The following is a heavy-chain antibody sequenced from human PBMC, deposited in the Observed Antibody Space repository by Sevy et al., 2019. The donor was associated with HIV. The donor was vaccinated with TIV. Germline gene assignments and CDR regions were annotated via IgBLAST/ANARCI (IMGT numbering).Heavy chain of an antibody. J-gene: IGHJ4*02. CDR2: IYYSGST. V-gene: IGHV4-59*01. Sequence: SETLSLTCTVSGGSISSYYWSWIRQPPGKGLEWIGYIYYSGSTNYNPSLKSRVTISVDTSKNQFSLKLSSVTAADTAVYYCASRRSGWQFDYRGQGTLVTVSS. CDR3: ASRRSGWQFDY. CDR1: GGSISSYY. D-gene: IGHD6-19*01.